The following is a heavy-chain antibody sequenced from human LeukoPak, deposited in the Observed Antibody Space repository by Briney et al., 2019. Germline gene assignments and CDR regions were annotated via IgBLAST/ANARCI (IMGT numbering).Heavy chain of an antibody. CDR3: AGPLAPWWELRGGPNAFDI. V-gene: IGHV3-11*01. CDR2: ISSSGSTI. D-gene: IGHD1-26*01. J-gene: IGHJ3*02. CDR1: GFTFSDYY. Sequence: PGGSLRLSCAAPGFTFSDYYMSWIRQAPGKGLEWVSYISSSGSTIYYADSVKGRFTISRDNAKNSLYLQTNSLRAEDTAVYYCAGPLAPWWELRGGPNAFDIWGQGTMVTVSS.